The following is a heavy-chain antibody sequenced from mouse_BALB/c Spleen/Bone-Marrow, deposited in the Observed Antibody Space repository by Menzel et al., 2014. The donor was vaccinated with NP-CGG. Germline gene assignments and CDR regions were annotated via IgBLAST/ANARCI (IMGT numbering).Heavy chain of an antibody. Sequence: DVQLQESGAELVKPGASVKLSCTASGFNIKDTYMHWVKQRPEQGLEWIGRIDPANGNTKYDPKFQGKATITADTSSNTAYLQLSSLTSEDTAVYYCASYVYGYYFDYWGPVHHSHSLL. CDR2: IDPANGNT. CDR3: ASYVYGYYFDY. J-gene: IGHJ2*01. V-gene: IGHV14-3*02. D-gene: IGHD2-2*01. CDR1: GFNIKDTY.